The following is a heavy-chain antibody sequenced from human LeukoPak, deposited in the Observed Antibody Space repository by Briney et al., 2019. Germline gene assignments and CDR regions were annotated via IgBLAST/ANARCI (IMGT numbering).Heavy chain of an antibody. D-gene: IGHD5-12*01. J-gene: IGHJ4*02. Sequence: SETLSLTCNVSGYSISRGYYWSWIRQPPGKGLEWIGYIYYSGSTNYNPTLKSRVTISVDTSKNQFSLKLSSVTAADTAVYYCARHEITGYDSTHFDYWGQGTLVTVSS. CDR3: ARHEITGYDSTHFDY. V-gene: IGHV4-59*08. CDR1: GYSISRGYY. CDR2: IYYSGST.